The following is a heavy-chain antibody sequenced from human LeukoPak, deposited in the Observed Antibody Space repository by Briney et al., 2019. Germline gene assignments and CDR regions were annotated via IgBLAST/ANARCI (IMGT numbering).Heavy chain of an antibody. D-gene: IGHD6-13*01. CDR1: GFTVSSNY. V-gene: IGHV3-66*01. Sequence: GGSLRLSCAASGFTVSSNYMSWVRQAPGKGLEWVSVIYGGGSTYYAESAKGRFTISRDNSKNTMYLQMNSLRAEDTAVYYCARGYTSGWYSPLDYWGQGTLVTVSS. J-gene: IGHJ4*02. CDR2: IYGGGST. CDR3: ARGYTSGWYSPLDY.